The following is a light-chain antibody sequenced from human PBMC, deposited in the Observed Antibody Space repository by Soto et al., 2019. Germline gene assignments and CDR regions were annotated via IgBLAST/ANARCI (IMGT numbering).Light chain of an antibody. V-gene: IGKV3-15*01. CDR2: VAS. CDR3: QQYNKWPLT. CDR1: QSVSSN. J-gene: IGKJ4*01. Sequence: EIVMTQSPATLSVSPGERATLSCRASQSVSSNLAWYQQKPGQAPRLLIYVASTRATGFPARFSGGGSGTEFTLTISNLQSEDFAVYYCQQYNKWPLTFGGGTKVEIK.